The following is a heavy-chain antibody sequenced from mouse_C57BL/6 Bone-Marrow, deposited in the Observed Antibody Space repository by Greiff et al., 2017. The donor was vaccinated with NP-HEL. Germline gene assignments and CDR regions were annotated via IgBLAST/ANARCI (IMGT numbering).Heavy chain of an antibody. J-gene: IGHJ3*01. D-gene: IGHD2-4*01. CDR3: TRPIYYDYPWFAY. V-gene: IGHV1-15*01. CDR1: GYTFTDYE. Sequence: QVQLQQSGAELVRPGASVTLSCKASGYTFTDYEMHWVKQTPVHGLEWIGAIDPETGGTAYNQKFKGKAILTADKSSSTAYMELRSLTSEDSAVYYCTRPIYYDYPWFAYWGQGTLVTVSA. CDR2: IDPETGGT.